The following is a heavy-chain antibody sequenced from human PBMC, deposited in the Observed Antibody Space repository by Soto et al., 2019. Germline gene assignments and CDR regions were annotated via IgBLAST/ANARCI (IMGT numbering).Heavy chain of an antibody. J-gene: IGHJ4*02. CDR2: INAGNGNT. Sequence: ASVKGSCKASGYTFTSYAVRWVRQAPGQRLEWMGWINAGNGNTKYSQKFQGRVTITRDTSASTAYMELSSLRSEDTAVYYCARSIVVVTALDYWGQGTLVTVSS. CDR1: GYTFTSYA. V-gene: IGHV1-3*01. D-gene: IGHD2-21*02. CDR3: ARSIVVVTALDY.